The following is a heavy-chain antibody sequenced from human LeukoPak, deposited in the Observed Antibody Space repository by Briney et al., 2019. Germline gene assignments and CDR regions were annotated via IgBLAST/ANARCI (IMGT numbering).Heavy chain of an antibody. V-gene: IGHV4-39*01. CDR2: IYYSGST. Sequence: PGGTLRLSCAASGFTFSSYGMSWVRQAPGEGLERIGSIYYSGSTYYNPSLKSRVTISVDTSKNQFSLKLSSVTAADTAVYYCARDPYWGQGTLVTVSS. CDR3: ARDPY. J-gene: IGHJ4*02. CDR1: GFTFSSYG.